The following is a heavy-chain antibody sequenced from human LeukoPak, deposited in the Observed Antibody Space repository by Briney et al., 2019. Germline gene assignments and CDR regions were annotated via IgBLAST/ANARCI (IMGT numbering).Heavy chain of an antibody. CDR2: IYYSGST. CDR1: GGSISSYY. CDR3: ARVTCDFWSGYYTPGNRFDP. J-gene: IGHJ5*02. Sequence: SETLSLTCTVSGGSISSYYWSWIRQPPGKGLEWIGYIYYSGSTNYNPSLKSRVTISVDTSKNQFSLKLSSVTAADTAVYYCARVTCDFWSGYYTPGNRFDPWGQGTLVTVSS. V-gene: IGHV4-59*01. D-gene: IGHD3-3*01.